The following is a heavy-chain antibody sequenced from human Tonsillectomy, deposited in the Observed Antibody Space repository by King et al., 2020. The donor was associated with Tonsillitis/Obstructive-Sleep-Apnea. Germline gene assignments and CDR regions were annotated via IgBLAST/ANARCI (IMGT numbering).Heavy chain of an antibody. J-gene: IGHJ4*02. CDR3: ARLVPHPYCSGGRCYSSGFEY. D-gene: IGHD2-15*01. CDR2: IFPGDSDT. CDR1: GYSFTNYW. V-gene: IGHV5-51*01. Sequence: EVQLVESGAEVKKPGESLKISCKGSGYSFTNYWIAWVRQMPGKGLEWMGIIFPGDSDTRYSPSFQGQVTISADKSISTAYLQWSSLKTSDTAMYYCARLVPHPYCSGGRCYSSGFEYWGQGTLVTVSS.